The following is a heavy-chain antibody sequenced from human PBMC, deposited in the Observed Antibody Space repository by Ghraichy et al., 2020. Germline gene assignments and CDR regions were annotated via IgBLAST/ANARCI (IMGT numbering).Heavy chain of an antibody. CDR2: IYWDDDK. CDR3: AHRQRIIAVAGSLIDPYYFDY. J-gene: IGHJ4*02. Sequence: SGPTLVKPTQTLTLTCTFSGFSLNNSGVGVGWIRQPPGKALEWLALIYWDDDKRYSPSLESRLTITKDTSKNQVVLTLTNMDPVDTATYYCAHRQRIIAVAGSLIDPYYFDYWGQGTLVTVSS. CDR1: GFSLNNSGVG. V-gene: IGHV2-5*02. D-gene: IGHD6-19*01.